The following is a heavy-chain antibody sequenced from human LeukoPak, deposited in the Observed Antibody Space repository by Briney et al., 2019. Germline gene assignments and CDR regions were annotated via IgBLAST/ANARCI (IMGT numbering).Heavy chain of an antibody. J-gene: IGHJ4*01. Sequence: SETLSLTCTVSGGSINTYYWGWIRQAPGEGLEWLGYISYGGSTNYNPSLKSRVTISVDTSNNQFSLRLRSVTAADTAIYYCARRRQLIRSDYFDYWGQGTLITVSS. D-gene: IGHD4-17*01. CDR3: ARRRQLIRSDYFDY. CDR1: GGSINTYY. V-gene: IGHV4-59*08. CDR2: ISYGGST.